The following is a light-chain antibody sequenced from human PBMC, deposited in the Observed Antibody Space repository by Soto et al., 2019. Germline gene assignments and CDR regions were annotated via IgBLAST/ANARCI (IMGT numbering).Light chain of an antibody. V-gene: IGKV3-15*01. Sequence: EIVLTQSAGTLSLSPGERATLSCRASQTVSGSYLAWFQQKPGQTPRLLIYAASTRATGIPARFSGSGSGTEFTLSISSLQSEDFAVYYCQQYNNWPQTFGQGTKLEIK. CDR2: AAS. J-gene: IGKJ2*01. CDR3: QQYNNWPQT. CDR1: QTVSGSY.